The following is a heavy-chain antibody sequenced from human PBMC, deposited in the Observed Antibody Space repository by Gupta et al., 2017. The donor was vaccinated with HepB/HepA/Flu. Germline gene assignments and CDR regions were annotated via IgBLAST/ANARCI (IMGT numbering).Heavy chain of an antibody. CDR3: ARADIVATITDYFDY. V-gene: IGHV1-18*01. J-gene: IGHJ4*02. D-gene: IGHD5-12*01. Sequence: QVQLVQSGAEVKKPGASVKVSCKASGYTFTSYGISWARQAPGQGLEWMGWISAYNGNTNYAQKLQGRVTMTTDTSTSTAYMELRSLRSDDTAVYYCARADIVATITDYFDYWGQGTLVTVSS. CDR2: ISAYNGNT. CDR1: GYTFTSYG.